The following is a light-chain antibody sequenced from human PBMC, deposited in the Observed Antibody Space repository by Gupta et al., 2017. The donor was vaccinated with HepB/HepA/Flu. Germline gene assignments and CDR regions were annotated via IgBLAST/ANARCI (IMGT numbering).Light chain of an antibody. CDR3: QAWDSGVV. V-gene: IGLV3-1*01. J-gene: IGLJ3*02. Sequence: SSELTQPPSVSVSPGQTASITCSGDRLGDKYACWYQQKPGQSPTLVIYQENKRPSGIPERFSGSNSGNTATLTISGTQAMDEADYYCQAWDSGVVFGGGTKLTVL. CDR2: QEN. CDR1: RLGDKY.